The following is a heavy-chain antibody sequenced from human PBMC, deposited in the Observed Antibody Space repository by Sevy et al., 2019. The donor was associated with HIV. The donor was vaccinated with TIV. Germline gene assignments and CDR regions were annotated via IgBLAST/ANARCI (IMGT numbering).Heavy chain of an antibody. D-gene: IGHD3-22*01. CDR2: IIPIFGTA. CDR1: GGTFSSYA. J-gene: IGHJ3*02. V-gene: IGHV1-69*13. Sequence: ASVKVSCKASGGTFSSYAISWVRQAPGQGLEWMGGIIPIFGTANYAQEFQGRVTITADESTSPAYMELSSLRSEDTAVYYCARSNYYDSKGGDAFDIWGQGTMVTVSS. CDR3: ARSNYYDSKGGDAFDI.